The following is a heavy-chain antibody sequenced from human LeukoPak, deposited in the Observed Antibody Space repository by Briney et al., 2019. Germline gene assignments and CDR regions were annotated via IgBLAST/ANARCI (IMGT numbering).Heavy chain of an antibody. CDR2: ISSSGSTI. J-gene: IGHJ3*02. Sequence: GGSLRLSCAASGFTFSSYEMNWVRQAPGKGLEWVSYISSSGSTIYYADSVKGRFTISRDNAKNSLYLQMNSLRAEDTAVYYCAGGLIRGGSDAFDIWGQGTMVTVSS. D-gene: IGHD3-16*01. V-gene: IGHV3-48*03. CDR1: GFTFSSYE. CDR3: AGGLIRGGSDAFDI.